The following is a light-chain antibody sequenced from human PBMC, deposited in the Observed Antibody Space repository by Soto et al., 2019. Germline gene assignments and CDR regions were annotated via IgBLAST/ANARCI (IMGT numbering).Light chain of an antibody. CDR3: AAWDDSLSGQV. CDR1: SSNIGSNY. V-gene: IGLV1-47*01. Sequence: QSVLTQPPSASGTPGQRVTIFCSGSSSNIGSNYVYWYQQLPGTAPKLLIYRNNQRPSGVPDRFSGSKSGTSASLAISGPRSEDEADYYCAAWDDSLSGQVFGGGTQLTVL. J-gene: IGLJ7*01. CDR2: RNN.